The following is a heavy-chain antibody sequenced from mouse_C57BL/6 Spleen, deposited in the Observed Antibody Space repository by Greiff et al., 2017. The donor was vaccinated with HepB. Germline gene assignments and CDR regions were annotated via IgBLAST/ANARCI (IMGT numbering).Heavy chain of an antibody. CDR1: GYSITSGYY. CDR3: ARGTTTQFAY. D-gene: IGHD1-1*01. V-gene: IGHV3-6*01. CDR2: ISYDGSN. Sequence: VQLKESGPGLVKPSQSLSLTCSVTGYSITSGYYWNWIRQFPGNKLEWMGYISYDGSNNYNPSLKNRISITLDTSKNQFFLKLNSVTTEDTATYYCARGTTTQFAYWGQGTLVTVSA. J-gene: IGHJ3*01.